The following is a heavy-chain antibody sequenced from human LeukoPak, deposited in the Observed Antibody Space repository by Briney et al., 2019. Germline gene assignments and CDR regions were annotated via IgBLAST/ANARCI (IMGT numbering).Heavy chain of an antibody. V-gene: IGHV3-74*03. CDR1: GFTFSSYW. J-gene: IGHJ6*02. Sequence: PGGSLRLSCAAPGFTFSSYWMHWVRQAPGKGLVWVSRINSDGSSETYADSVKGRFTISRDNAKNTLYVQMNSLRAEDTAVYYCAREDPYSEGMDVWGQGTSVTVSS. CDR2: INSDGSSE. CDR3: AREDPYSEGMDV. D-gene: IGHD3-9*01.